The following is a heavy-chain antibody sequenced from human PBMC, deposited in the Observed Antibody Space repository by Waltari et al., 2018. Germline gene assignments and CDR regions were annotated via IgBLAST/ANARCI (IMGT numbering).Heavy chain of an antibody. CDR1: GFTFSSYG. CDR3: AKDPLGSRYLDY. V-gene: IGHV3-30*18. CDR2: ISYDGSNK. Sequence: QVQLVESGGGVVQPGRSLRLSCAASGFTFSSYGMHWVRQAPGKGLEWVAVISYDGSNKYYADSVKGRFTISRDNSKNTLYLQMNSLRAEDTAVYYCAKDPLGSRYLDYWGQGTLVTVSS. J-gene: IGHJ4*02. D-gene: IGHD2-15*01.